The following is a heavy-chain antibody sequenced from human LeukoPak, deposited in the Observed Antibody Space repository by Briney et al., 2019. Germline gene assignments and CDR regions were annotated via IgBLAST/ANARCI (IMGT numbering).Heavy chain of an antibody. J-gene: IGHJ4*02. D-gene: IGHD1-26*01. CDR2: ISAYNGNT. V-gene: IGHV1-18*01. Sequence: ASVKVSCKPSGYTFTSDGISWVRQAPGQGLGWMVWISAYNGNTNYAQKLQGRVTMTTDKSTSTAYMELRSLRSDDTAVYYCARAVGRVVAVGATPPKDYWGQGTLVTVSS. CDR3: ARAVGRVVAVGATPPKDY. CDR1: GYTFTSDG.